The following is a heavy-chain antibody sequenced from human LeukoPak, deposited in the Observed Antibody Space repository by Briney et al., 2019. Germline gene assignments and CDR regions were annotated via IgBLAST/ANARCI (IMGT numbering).Heavy chain of an antibody. CDR2: INSHGSST. CDR3: AKDPSGIAVAARGVYYFDY. D-gene: IGHD6-19*01. CDR1: GFTFSTYW. J-gene: IGHJ4*02. V-gene: IGHV3-74*01. Sequence: GGSLRLSCAPSGFTFSTYWMHWVRQAPGKGLVWVSRINSHGSSTDYADSVKGRFTISRDNSKNTLYLQMNSLRAEDTAVYYCAKDPSGIAVAARGVYYFDYWGQGTLVTLSS.